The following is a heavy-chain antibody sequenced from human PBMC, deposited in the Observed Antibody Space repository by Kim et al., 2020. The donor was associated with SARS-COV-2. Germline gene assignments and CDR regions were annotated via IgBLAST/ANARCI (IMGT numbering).Heavy chain of an antibody. V-gene: IGHV3-33*01. J-gene: IGHJ4*02. CDR3: ASGIAARLSLGEGY. CDR2: IWYDGSNK. Sequence: GGSLRLSCAASGFTFSSYGMHWVRQAPGKGLEWVAVIWYDGSNKYYADSVKGRFTISRDNSKNTLYLQMNSLRAEDTAVYYCASGIAARLSLGEGYWGQGTLVTVSS. D-gene: IGHD6-6*01. CDR1: GFTFSSYG.